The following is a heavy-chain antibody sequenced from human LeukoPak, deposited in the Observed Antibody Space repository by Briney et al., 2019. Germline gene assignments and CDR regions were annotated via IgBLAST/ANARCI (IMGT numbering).Heavy chain of an antibody. Sequence: GESLKISCKGFGYSFTSYWIGWVRQMPGKGLEWMGIIYPGDSDTRYSPSFQGQVTISADKSISTAYLQWSSLKASDTAMYYCARQDTAIPEYFQHWGQGTLVTVSS. CDR2: IYPGDSDT. V-gene: IGHV5-51*01. CDR3: ARQDTAIPEYFQH. D-gene: IGHD5-18*01. J-gene: IGHJ1*01. CDR1: GYSFTSYW.